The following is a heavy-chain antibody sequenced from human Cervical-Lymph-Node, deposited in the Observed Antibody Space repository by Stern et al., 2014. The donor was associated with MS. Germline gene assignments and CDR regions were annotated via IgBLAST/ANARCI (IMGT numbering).Heavy chain of an antibody. D-gene: IGHD2-8*02. CDR3: TRVYWSPYGMDV. Sequence: VQLVESGAEVKKPGASVEVSCKTSGYTFTSYAIHWVRQAPGQGLEWVGGIDTGNGRPEFSQQFQGRVTFTRDTPASTVNMELSSLRPEDTAVYFCTRVYWSPYGMDVWGQGTTVIVSS. J-gene: IGHJ6*02. CDR1: GYTFTSYA. CDR2: IDTGNGRP. V-gene: IGHV1-3*04.